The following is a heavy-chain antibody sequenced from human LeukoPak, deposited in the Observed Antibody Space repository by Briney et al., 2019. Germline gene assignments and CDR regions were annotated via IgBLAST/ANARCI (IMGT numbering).Heavy chain of an antibody. V-gene: IGHV1-46*01. J-gene: IGHJ4*02. CDR2: INPSGGST. Sequence: ASVKVSCKASGYTFTSYYMHWVRQAPGQGLEWMGIINPSGGSTSYAQKFQGRVTMTRDTSTSTVYMELSSLRSEDTAVYYCARSRIVGATRRDDYFDYWGQGPLVTVSS. CDR1: GYTFTSYY. CDR3: ARSRIVGATRRDDYFDY. D-gene: IGHD1-26*01.